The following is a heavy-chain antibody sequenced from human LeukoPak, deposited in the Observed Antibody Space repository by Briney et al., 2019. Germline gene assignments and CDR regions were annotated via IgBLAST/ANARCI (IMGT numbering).Heavy chain of an antibody. J-gene: IGHJ3*02. CDR2: IQSIGGT. Sequence: KPSETLSLTCSVSGGSIGSYYWTWIRQSPEKGLEWIGYIQSIGGTNYNPSLKSRVTISVDTSKNQFSLKLTSVTAADTAFYYCARGPYSYDSSGAFDIWGQGTMVTVSS. V-gene: IGHV4-59*01. CDR3: ARGPYSYDSSGAFDI. CDR1: GGSIGSYY. D-gene: IGHD3-22*01.